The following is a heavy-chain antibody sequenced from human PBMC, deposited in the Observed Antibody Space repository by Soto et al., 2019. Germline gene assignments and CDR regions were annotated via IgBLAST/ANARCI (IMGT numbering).Heavy chain of an antibody. J-gene: IGHJ3*02. Sequence: GGSLRLSCAASGFTFSSYSMNWVRQAPGKGLEWVSYISSSSSTIYYADSVKGRFTISRDNAKNSLYLQMNSLRDEDTAVNYCARDHVYDFWSGYYATIDAFDIWGQGTMVTVSS. CDR1: GFTFSSYS. CDR3: ARDHVYDFWSGYYATIDAFDI. V-gene: IGHV3-48*02. D-gene: IGHD3-3*01. CDR2: ISSSSSTI.